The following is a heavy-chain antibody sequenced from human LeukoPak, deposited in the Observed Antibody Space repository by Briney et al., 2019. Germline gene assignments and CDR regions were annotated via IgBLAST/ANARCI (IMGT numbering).Heavy chain of an antibody. CDR1: GGTFSGYY. J-gene: IGHJ4*02. CDR3: ARGIIKDGGSSPFDY. V-gene: IGHV4-34*01. CDR2: INHSGST. Sequence: SETLSLTCAVYGGTFSGYYWSWIRQPPGKGLEWIGEINHSGSTNYNPSLKSRVTISVDTSKNQFSLKLSSVTAADTAVYYCARGIIKDGGSSPFDYWGQGTLVTVSS. D-gene: IGHD1-26*01.